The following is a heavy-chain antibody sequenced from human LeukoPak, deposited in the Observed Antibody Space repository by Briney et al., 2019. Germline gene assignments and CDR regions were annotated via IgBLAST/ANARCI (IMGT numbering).Heavy chain of an antibody. CDR1: GGSISSGDYY. CDR3: ARGARTEIQLWFSRGPCDY. CDR2: IYYSGST. J-gene: IGHJ4*02. Sequence: SETLSLTCTVSGGSISSGDYYWSWIRQPPGKGLEWIGYIYYSGSTYYNPSLKSRVTISVDTSKNQFSLKLSSVTAADTAVYYCARGARTEIQLWFSRGPCDYWGQGTLVTVSS. V-gene: IGHV4-30-4*01. D-gene: IGHD5-18*01.